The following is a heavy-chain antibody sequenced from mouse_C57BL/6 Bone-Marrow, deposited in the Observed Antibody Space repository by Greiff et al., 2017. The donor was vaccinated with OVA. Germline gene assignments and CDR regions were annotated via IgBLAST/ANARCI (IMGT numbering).Heavy chain of an antibody. V-gene: IGHV1-5*01. J-gene: IGHJ2*01. D-gene: IGHD1-1*01. CDR1: GYTFTSYW. CDR2: IYPGNSDT. CDR3: TRSRDLHILLRIDY. Sequence: VQLQQSGAELVKPGASVKMSCKTSGYTFTSYWMHWVKQRPGQGLEWIGAIYPGNSDTSYNQKFKGKAKLTAVTSASTAYMELSSLTNEDSAVYYCTRSRDLHILLRIDYWGQGTTLTVSS.